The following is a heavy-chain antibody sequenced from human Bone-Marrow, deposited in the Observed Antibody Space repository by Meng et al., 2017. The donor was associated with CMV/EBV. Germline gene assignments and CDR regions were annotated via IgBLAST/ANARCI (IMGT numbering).Heavy chain of an antibody. V-gene: IGHV3-30*02. CDR1: GFIFSSYA. Sequence: GESLKISCAASGFIFSSYAMYWVRQAPGEGLQWVAFIRSDGTNIHYRDSVKGRFTISRDNSKNTLYLQMNSLRAEDTAVYYCAKMMGVVPHYYYGMDVWGQGTTVTVSS. J-gene: IGHJ6*01. D-gene: IGHD2-2*01. CDR3: AKMMGVVPHYYYGMDV. CDR2: IRSDGTNI.